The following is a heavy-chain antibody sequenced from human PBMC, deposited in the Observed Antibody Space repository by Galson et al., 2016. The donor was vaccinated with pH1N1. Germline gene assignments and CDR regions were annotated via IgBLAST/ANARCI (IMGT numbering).Heavy chain of an antibody. J-gene: IGHJ4*02. CDR1: EFLVSDRF. CDR3: ARDQYSGFDDEAFDQ. D-gene: IGHD5-12*01. V-gene: IGHV3-66*02. CDR2: MYPGGGT. Sequence: SLRLSCAASEFLVSDRFMSWARQAPGKRLEWVSIMYPGGGTYYADFAEGRFTISRDNSKRTLFLQMNSLRAEDTAVYYCARDQYSGFDDEAFDQWGQGTLVTVSS.